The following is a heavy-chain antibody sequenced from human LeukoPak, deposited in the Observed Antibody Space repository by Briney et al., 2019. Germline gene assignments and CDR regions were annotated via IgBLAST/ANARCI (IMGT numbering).Heavy chain of an antibody. CDR1: GFTVSSNY. V-gene: IGHV3-66*04. J-gene: IGHJ3*02. D-gene: IGHD1-1*01. CDR3: ASQNWNDVNDAFDI. CDR2: IYSGGST. Sequence: PGGSLRLSCAASGFTVSSNYMSWVRQAPGKGLEWVSVIYSGGSTYYADSVKGRFTISRDNSKNTLYLQMNSLRAEDTAVYYCASQNWNDVNDAFDIWGQGTMVTVSS.